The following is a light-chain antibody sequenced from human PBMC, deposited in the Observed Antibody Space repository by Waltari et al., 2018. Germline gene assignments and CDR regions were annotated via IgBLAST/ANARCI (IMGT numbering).Light chain of an antibody. CDR2: GAS. J-gene: IGKJ2*01. Sequence: EIVLTQSPGTLSLSPGERATLSCRASQSVRSSYLAWYQQKAGQAPSLLIYGASTRATGVPDRFSGSGSETDFTLTISRLEPEDFAVYYCQQYGISPPYTFGQGTKLEIK. CDR1: QSVRSSY. CDR3: QQYGISPPYT. V-gene: IGKV3-20*01.